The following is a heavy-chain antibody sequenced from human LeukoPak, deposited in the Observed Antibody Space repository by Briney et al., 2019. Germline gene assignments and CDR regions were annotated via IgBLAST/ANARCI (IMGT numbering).Heavy chain of an antibody. CDR3: ARQGRDGDYFDY. Sequence: SETLSLTCAVYGGSFSGYYWSWIRQPPGKGLEWIGEINHSGSTNYNPSLKSRVTISVDTSKNQFSLKLSSVTAADTAVYYCARQGRDGDYFDYWGQGTLVTVSS. J-gene: IGHJ4*02. CDR2: INHSGST. V-gene: IGHV4-34*01. D-gene: IGHD4-17*01. CDR1: GGSFSGYY.